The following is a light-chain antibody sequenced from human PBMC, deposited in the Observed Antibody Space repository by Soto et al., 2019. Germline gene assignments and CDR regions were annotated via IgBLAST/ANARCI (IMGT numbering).Light chain of an antibody. CDR3: QQYGSSPYT. CDR2: GAS. Sequence: EIVLTQSPGTLSLSPGERATLSCRASQSVSSSSLAWYQQKPGQAPRLLIYGASSRATGIPDRFSGSGSGTDFTLTISRLEPEDSAVFYCQQYGSSPYTFGQGTKLEI. CDR1: QSVSSSS. J-gene: IGKJ2*01. V-gene: IGKV3-20*01.